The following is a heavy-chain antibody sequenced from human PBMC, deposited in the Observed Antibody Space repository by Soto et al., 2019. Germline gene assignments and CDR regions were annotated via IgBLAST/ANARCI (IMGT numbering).Heavy chain of an antibody. J-gene: IGHJ6*02. Sequence: QLQLQESGSGLVKPSQTLSLTCAVSGGSISSGGYSWSWIRQPPGKGLEWIGYIYHSGSTYYNPSLKSRVTISVDRSKNQFSLKLSSVTAADTAVYYCARDGYYDFWSGRYYYGMDVWGQGTTVTVSS. CDR3: ARDGYYDFWSGRYYYGMDV. D-gene: IGHD3-3*01. V-gene: IGHV4-30-2*01. CDR1: GGSISSGGYS. CDR2: IYHSGST.